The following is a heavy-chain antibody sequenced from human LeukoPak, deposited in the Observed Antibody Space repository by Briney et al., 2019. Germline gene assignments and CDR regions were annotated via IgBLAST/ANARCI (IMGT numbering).Heavy chain of an antibody. CDR3: ARQPTTGTTSWFDP. CDR2: IIPIFGTA. V-gene: IGHV1-69*13. CDR1: GGTFSSYA. D-gene: IGHD1-1*01. Sequence: ASVKVSCKASGGTFSSYAISWVRQAPGQGLGWMGGIIPIFGTANYAQKFQGRVTITADESTSTAYMELSSLRSEDTAVYYCARQPTTGTTSWFDPWGQGTLVTVSS. J-gene: IGHJ5*02.